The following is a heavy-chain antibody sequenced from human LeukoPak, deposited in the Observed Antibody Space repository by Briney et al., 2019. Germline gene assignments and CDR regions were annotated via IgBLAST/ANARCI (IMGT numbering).Heavy chain of an antibody. V-gene: IGHV4-34*01. Sequence: SETLSLTCAVYGGSFSGYYWSWIRQPPGKGLEWIGEINHSGSTNYNPSLKSRVTISVDTSKNQFSLKLSSVTAADTAVYYCARELRNYYDSSGYFAFDIWGQGTMVTVSS. CDR2: INHSGST. CDR3: ARELRNYYDSSGYFAFDI. CDR1: GGSFSGYY. J-gene: IGHJ3*02. D-gene: IGHD3-22*01.